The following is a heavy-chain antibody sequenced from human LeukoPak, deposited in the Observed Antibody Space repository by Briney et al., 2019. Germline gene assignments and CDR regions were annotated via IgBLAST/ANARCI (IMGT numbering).Heavy chain of an antibody. CDR1: GFTFSSHA. V-gene: IGHV3-23*01. CDR3: AKDREQWELLRYFDY. CDR2: ISGSGGST. D-gene: IGHD1-26*01. Sequence: PGGSLRLSCGASGFTFSSHAMSWVRHARRRGLEWVSAISGSGGSTYYADSVKGRFTISRDNSKNTLYLQMNSLRAEDTAVYYCAKDREQWELLRYFDYWGQGTLVTVSS. J-gene: IGHJ4*02.